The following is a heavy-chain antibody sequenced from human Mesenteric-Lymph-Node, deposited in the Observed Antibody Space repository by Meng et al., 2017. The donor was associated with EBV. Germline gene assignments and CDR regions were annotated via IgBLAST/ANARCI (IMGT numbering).Heavy chain of an antibody. J-gene: IGHJ4*02. CDR3: ARRGIAEGFDF. Sequence: QLQLEGPGPGLVKPSETLSLTCAVSGGSVSSGGYSWSWIRQPPGKGLEWIGYIYHFGSPNYNPSLKSRVTISVDRSKNQFSLNLTSMTAADTAVYYCARRGIAEGFDFWGQGTLVTVSS. CDR2: IYHFGSP. V-gene: IGHV4-30-2*01. CDR1: GGSVSSGGYS.